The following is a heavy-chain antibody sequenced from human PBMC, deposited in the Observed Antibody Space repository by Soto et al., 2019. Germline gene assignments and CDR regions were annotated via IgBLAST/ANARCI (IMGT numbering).Heavy chain of an antibody. Sequence: QVQLQESGPGLVKPSQTLSLTCTVSGGSISSGGYYWSWIRQHPGKGLEWIGYIYYSGSTYYNPSLKSRVTISVDTSKNQFSLKLSSVTAADTAVYYCARTFVISSSWYSYFDYWGQGTLVTVSS. CDR1: GGSISSGGYY. J-gene: IGHJ4*02. D-gene: IGHD6-13*01. CDR2: IYYSGST. CDR3: ARTFVISSSWYSYFDY. V-gene: IGHV4-31*03.